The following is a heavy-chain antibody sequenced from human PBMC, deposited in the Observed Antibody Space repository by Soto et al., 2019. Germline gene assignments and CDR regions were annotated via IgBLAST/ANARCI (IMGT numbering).Heavy chain of an antibody. CDR1: GGSISSSSYY. J-gene: IGHJ4*02. CDR2: IYYSGST. V-gene: IGHV4-39*01. CDR3: ARQEDDYGDYGPFDY. D-gene: IGHD4-17*01. Sequence: QLLESGPGLVKPSETLSLTCTVSGGSISSSSYYWGWIRQPPGKGLEWIGSIYYSGSTYYNPSLKSRVTISVDTSKNQFSLKLSSVTAADTAVYYCARQEDDYGDYGPFDYWGQGTLVTVSS.